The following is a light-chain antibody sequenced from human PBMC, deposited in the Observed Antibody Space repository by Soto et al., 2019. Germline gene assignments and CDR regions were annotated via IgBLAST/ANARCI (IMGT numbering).Light chain of an antibody. Sequence: EIVVTQSPGTLSLSPGDRATLSCRASQSISTTYLAWYQQRPGQAPRLLIYGTSSRATGIPDRFSGSASATDFTLTINRLEPEDFALYYCQQYGTSPYTFGQGTKLEIK. CDR1: QSISTTY. CDR3: QQYGTSPYT. V-gene: IGKV3-20*01. CDR2: GTS. J-gene: IGKJ2*01.